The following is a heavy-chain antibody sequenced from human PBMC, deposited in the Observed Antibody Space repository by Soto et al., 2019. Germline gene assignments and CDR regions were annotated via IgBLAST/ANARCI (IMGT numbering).Heavy chain of an antibody. CDR1: GFTFSTYH. D-gene: IGHD2-15*01. CDR3: ATGVDCSGGRCVLDY. CDR2: ISGGSSYI. J-gene: IGHJ4*02. V-gene: IGHV3-21*01. Sequence: GGSLRLSCAASGFTFSTYHMNWVRQAPGKGLEWVSYISGGSSYIYYADSVKGRFTISRDNAKNSLYLQMNSLRAEDTAVYYCATGVDCSGGRCVLDYWGQGPLVTVSS.